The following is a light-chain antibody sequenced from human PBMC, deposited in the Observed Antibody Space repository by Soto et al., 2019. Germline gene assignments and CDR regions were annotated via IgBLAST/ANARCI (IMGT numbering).Light chain of an antibody. CDR2: DVN. CDR3: SSHTTRSNQV. V-gene: IGLV2-14*01. J-gene: IGLJ1*01. Sequence: QSALTQPASVSGSPGQSITISCTGTSSDVGAYNYVSWYQPRPGKVPKLMIYDVNNRPSGVSNRFSGSKSGNTASLTISGLQAEDEGDYYCSSHTTRSNQVFGTGTKLTVL. CDR1: SSDVGAYNY.